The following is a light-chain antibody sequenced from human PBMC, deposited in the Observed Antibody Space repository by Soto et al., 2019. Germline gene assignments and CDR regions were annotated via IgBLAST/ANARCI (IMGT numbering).Light chain of an antibody. J-gene: IGKJ4*01. V-gene: IGKV3-11*01. CDR3: QQRSNWQVT. Sequence: EIVLTQSPATLSLSPGERATLSCRASQSVSSYLAWYQQKPGQAPRLLIYDASNRATGIPARFSGSESGTDFALTISSLEPEDCAVYYCQQRSNWQVTFGGGTKVEIK. CDR1: QSVSSY. CDR2: DAS.